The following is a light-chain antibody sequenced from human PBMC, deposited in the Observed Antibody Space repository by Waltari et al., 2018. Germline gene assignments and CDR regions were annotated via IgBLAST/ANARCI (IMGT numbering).Light chain of an antibody. CDR3: QSYDSSLGGSV. V-gene: IGLV1-40*01. J-gene: IGLJ2*01. Sequence: QSVLTQPASVSGAPGQRVTISCTGSSSNIGAGYDVNRYQQLPGEAPKLLLYGNTNRPSGVPDRVSGSKSGTSASLAITGLRADDEADYYCQSYDSSLGGSVFGGGTKLTVL. CDR1: SSNIGAGYD. CDR2: GNT.